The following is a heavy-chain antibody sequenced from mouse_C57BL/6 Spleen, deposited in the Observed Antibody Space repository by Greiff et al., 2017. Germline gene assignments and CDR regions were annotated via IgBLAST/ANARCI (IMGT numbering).Heavy chain of an antibody. CDR1: GYTFTSYW. CDR3: ARYYGNYGAMDD. D-gene: IGHD2-1*01. Sequence: QVQLQQPGAELVKPGASVKLSCKASGYTFTSYWMHWVKQRPGRGLEWIGRIYPNSGGTKYNEKFKSKATLTVDKPSSTAYMQLSSRTSDDSAVYYCARYYGNYGAMDDWGQGTSVTVSS. V-gene: IGHV1-72*01. J-gene: IGHJ4*01. CDR2: IYPNSGGT.